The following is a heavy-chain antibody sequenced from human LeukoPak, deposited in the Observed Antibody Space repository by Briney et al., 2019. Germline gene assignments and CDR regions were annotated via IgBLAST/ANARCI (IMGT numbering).Heavy chain of an antibody. CDR3: ARDPRPQTYYYDSSTSDY. CDR2: ISAYNGNT. J-gene: IGHJ4*02. Sequence: GASVKVSCKASGYTFTSYGISWVRQAPGQGLEWMGWISAYNGNTNYAQKLQGRVTMTTDTSTSTAYMELRSLRSDDTAVYYCARDPRPQTYYYDSSTSDYWGQGTLVTVSS. V-gene: IGHV1-18*01. CDR1: GYTFTSYG. D-gene: IGHD3-22*01.